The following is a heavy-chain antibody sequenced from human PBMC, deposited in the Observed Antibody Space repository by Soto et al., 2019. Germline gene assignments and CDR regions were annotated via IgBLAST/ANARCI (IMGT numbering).Heavy chain of an antibody. Sequence: QVQLVESGGGVVQPGRSLRLSCAASGFTFSSYGMHWVRQAPGKGLEWVAVIWYDGSNKYYADSVKGRFTISRDNSKNTLYLQMNSLRAEDTAVYYCARALYGDYDYYYDGMDVWGQGTTVTVSS. J-gene: IGHJ6*02. CDR2: IWYDGSNK. D-gene: IGHD4-17*01. CDR3: ARALYGDYDYYYDGMDV. CDR1: GFTFSSYG. V-gene: IGHV3-33*01.